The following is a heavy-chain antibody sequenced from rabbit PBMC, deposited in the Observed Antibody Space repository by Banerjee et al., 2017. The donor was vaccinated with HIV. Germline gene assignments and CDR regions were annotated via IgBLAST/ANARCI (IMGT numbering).Heavy chain of an antibody. J-gene: IGHJ6*01. D-gene: IGHD6-1*01. CDR2: IYVGSGGRA. Sequence: QSLEESGGDLVKPGASLTLTCTASGFDLSSYYYMCWVRQAPGKGLEWIACIYVGSGGRAHYATWAKGRFTISKTSSTTVTLQMTSLTAADTATYFCARAIYGYVGYAYAIYGMDLWGPGTLVTVS. CDR1: GFDLSSYYY. CDR3: ARAIYGYVGYAYAIYGMDL. V-gene: IGHV1S40*01.